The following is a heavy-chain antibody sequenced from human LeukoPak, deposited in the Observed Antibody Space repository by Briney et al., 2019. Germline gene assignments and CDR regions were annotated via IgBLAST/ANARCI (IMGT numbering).Heavy chain of an antibody. CDR3: ARQTDLYSSSSGWYFDL. D-gene: IGHD6-6*01. V-gene: IGHV4-39*01. CDR2: VYYTGST. J-gene: IGHJ2*01. CDR1: GGSISNSNYY. Sequence: SETLSLTCSVSGGSISNSNYYWAWIRQSPGKGLEWIGSVYYTGSTSYNPSLKSRVTMSVDTSKNQFSLRLNSVTAADATVYYCARQTDLYSSSSGWYFDLWGRGTLVTVSS.